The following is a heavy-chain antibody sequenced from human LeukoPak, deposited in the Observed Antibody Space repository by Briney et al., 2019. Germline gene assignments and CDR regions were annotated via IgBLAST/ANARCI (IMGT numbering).Heavy chain of an antibody. CDR1: GFTVSSNY. Sequence: GGSLRLSCAASGFTVSSNYMSWVRQAPGKGLEWVSVIYSGGSTYYADSVKGRFTISRDNSKNTLDLQMNSLRPEDTAVYYCAKEFSATPRAAARTGDAFDVWGQGTMVTVSS. CDR3: AKEFSATPRAAARTGDAFDV. J-gene: IGHJ3*01. D-gene: IGHD7-27*01. V-gene: IGHV3-53*05. CDR2: IYSGGST.